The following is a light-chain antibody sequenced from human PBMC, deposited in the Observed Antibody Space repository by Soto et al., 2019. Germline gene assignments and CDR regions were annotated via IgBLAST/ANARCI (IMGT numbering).Light chain of an antibody. CDR1: QGISTY. CDR2: AAF. CDR3: LQHTNFPLT. Sequence: DFQLTQSQSFLSASVGDRVTITCRASQGISTYLAWYQQRPGKAPDLLMYAAFSLQSGVPSRFSGSGSGTDFTLTISSLQPEDFATYYCLQHTNFPLTFGQGTRLEIK. J-gene: IGKJ5*01. V-gene: IGKV1-9*01.